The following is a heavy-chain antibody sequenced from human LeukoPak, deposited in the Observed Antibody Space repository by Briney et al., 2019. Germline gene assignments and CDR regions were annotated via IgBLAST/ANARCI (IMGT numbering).Heavy chain of an antibody. CDR3: ASTPPRCSSTSCYGDYYYYYYMDV. J-gene: IGHJ6*03. CDR2: IIPIFGTA. CDR1: GGTFSSYA. V-gene: IGHV1-69*13. Sequence: SVKVSCKASGGTFSSYAISWVRQAPGQGLEWMGGIIPIFGTANYAQKFQGRVTITADESTSTAYMELSSLRSEDTAVYYCASTPPRCSSTSCYGDYYYYYYMDVWDKGTTVTVSS. D-gene: IGHD2-2*01.